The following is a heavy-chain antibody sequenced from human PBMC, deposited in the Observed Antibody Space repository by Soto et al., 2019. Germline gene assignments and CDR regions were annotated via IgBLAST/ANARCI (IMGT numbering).Heavy chain of an antibody. CDR1: GFIFSDYG. CDR2: ISYDGTNK. D-gene: IGHD2-15*01. CDR3: ANFTDPSGCSY. Sequence: QVQVVESGGGVVQPGRSMRLSCAASGFIFSDYGMQWVRQAPGKGLEWVALISYDGTNKYYADSVKGRFTISRDNSKNTLFLQMNSLRAEDTAVYYCANFTDPSGCSYWGQGTLVTVSS. V-gene: IGHV3-30*18. J-gene: IGHJ4*02.